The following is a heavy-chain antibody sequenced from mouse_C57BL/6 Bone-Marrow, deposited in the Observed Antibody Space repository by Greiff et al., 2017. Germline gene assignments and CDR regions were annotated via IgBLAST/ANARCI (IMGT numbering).Heavy chain of an antibody. V-gene: IGHV3-6*01. J-gene: IGHJ3*01. Sequence: EVKLMESGPGLVKPSQSLSLTCSVTGYSITSGYYWNWIRQFPGNKLEWMGYISYDGSNNYNPSLKNRISITRDTSKNQFFLKLNSVTTEDTATYYCAREGGIDWFAYWGQGTLVTVSA. CDR3: AREGGIDWFAY. CDR2: ISYDGSN. CDR1: GYSITSGYY. D-gene: IGHD2-12*01.